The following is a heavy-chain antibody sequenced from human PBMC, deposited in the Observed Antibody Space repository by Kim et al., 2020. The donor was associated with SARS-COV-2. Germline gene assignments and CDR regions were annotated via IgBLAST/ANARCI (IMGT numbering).Heavy chain of an antibody. CDR1: GFTVSSNY. J-gene: IGHJ4*02. CDR2: IYSGGST. CDR3: ARESSGWYGVFDY. D-gene: IGHD6-19*01. Sequence: GGSLRLSCAASGFTVSSNYMSWVRQAPGKGLEWVSVIYSGGSTYYADSVKGRFTISRDNSKNTLYLQMNSLRAEDTAVYYCARESSGWYGVFDYWGQGTLVTVSS. V-gene: IGHV3-53*01.